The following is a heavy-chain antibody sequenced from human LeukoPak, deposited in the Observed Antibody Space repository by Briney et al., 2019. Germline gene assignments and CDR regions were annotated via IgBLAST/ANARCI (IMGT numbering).Heavy chain of an antibody. V-gene: IGHV3-74*01. J-gene: IGHJ4*02. Sequence: GGSLRLPCAASGFTFSSYWMHWVRQAPGKGLVWVSRISQDGSITNYADSVKGRFTISRDNAKHTLYLQMNSLRAEDTAVYYCARVVSSSDLLDYWGQGTLVTVSS. CDR2: ISQDGSIT. D-gene: IGHD6-19*01. CDR1: GFTFSSYW. CDR3: ARVVSSSDLLDY.